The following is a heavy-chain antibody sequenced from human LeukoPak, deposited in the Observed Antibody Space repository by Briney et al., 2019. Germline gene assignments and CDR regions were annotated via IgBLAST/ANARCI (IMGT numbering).Heavy chain of an antibody. D-gene: IGHD2-8*01. CDR3: ASRSAYAILFDY. Sequence: SETLSLTCTVSDYSISSGYYWGWIRQPPGKGLEWLGSIYHSGSTQYNPSLKSRVTISVDTSKNQFSLKLSSVTAADTAVYYCASRSAYAILFDYWGQGTLVIVSS. CDR1: DYSISSGYY. CDR2: IYHSGST. V-gene: IGHV4-38-2*02. J-gene: IGHJ4*02.